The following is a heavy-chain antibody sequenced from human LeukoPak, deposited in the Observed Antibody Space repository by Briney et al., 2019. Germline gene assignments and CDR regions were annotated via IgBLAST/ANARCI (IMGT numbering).Heavy chain of an antibody. D-gene: IGHD1-14*01. J-gene: IGHJ4*02. CDR2: TYYRSKWYN. V-gene: IGHV6-1*01. CDR3: ARAANRAFHD. CDR1: GDSVSSNSAA. Sequence: SQTLSLTCAISGDSVSSNSAAWNWVRQSPARCLEWRGRTYYRSKWYNDYAVAVKSRIIINPDTSKNQFSLQLNSVTPEDTAVYYCARAANRAFHDWGQGTLVTVSS.